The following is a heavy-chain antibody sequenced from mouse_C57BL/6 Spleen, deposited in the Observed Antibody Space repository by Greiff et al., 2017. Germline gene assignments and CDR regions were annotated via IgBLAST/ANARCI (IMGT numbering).Heavy chain of an antibody. CDR2: IYPSDSET. J-gene: IGHJ4*01. V-gene: IGHV1-61*01. CDR1: GYTFTSYW. Sequence: QVQLQQPGAELVRPGSSVKLSCKASGYTFTSYWMDWVKQRPGQGLEWIGNIYPSDSETHYNQKFKDKATLTADKSSSTAYMQLSSLTSEDSAVYYCARGSNYGSDAMDYWGQGTSVTVSS. CDR3: ARGSNYGSDAMDY. D-gene: IGHD2-5*01.